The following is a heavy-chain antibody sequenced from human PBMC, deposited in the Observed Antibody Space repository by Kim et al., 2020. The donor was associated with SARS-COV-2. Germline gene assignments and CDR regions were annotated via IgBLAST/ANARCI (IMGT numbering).Heavy chain of an antibody. CDR2: ISYDGSNK. Sequence: GGSLRLSCAASGFTFSSYGMHWVRQAPGKGLEWVAVISYDGSNKYYADSVKGRFTISRDNSKNTLYLQMNSLRAEDTAVYYCAKGGGTDDFWSDYYYYG. V-gene: IGHV3-30*18. CDR3: AKGGGTDDFWSDYYYYG. D-gene: IGHD3-3*01. CDR1: GFTFSSYG. J-gene: IGHJ6*01.